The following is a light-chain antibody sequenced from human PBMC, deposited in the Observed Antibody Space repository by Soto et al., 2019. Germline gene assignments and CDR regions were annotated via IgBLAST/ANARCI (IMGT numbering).Light chain of an antibody. CDR1: ISDVGGYNY. CDR3: SSYTSSSFYV. CDR2: EVS. J-gene: IGLJ1*01. Sequence: QSALTQPASVSGSPGQSITISCTGTISDVGGYNYVSWYQQHPGKAPKLMIYEVSNRPSGASNRFSGSKSGKTASLPISGLQAEDEADYYCSSYTSSSFYVFGTGTKLTVL. V-gene: IGLV2-14*01.